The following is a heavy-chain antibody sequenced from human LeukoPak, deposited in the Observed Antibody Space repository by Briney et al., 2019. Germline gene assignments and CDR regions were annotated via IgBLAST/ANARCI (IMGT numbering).Heavy chain of an antibody. V-gene: IGHV4-59*08. Sequence: SGTLSLTCTVSGGSISSYYWSWIRQPPGKGPEWIGYIYYSGSTNYNPSLKTRVTISVDTSKNQFSLKLSSVTAADTAVYYCARGDYYDSSGYGSVMGDIWGQGTMVTVSS. CDR2: IYYSGST. D-gene: IGHD3-22*01. CDR1: GGSISSYY. J-gene: IGHJ3*02. CDR3: ARGDYYDSSGYGSVMGDI.